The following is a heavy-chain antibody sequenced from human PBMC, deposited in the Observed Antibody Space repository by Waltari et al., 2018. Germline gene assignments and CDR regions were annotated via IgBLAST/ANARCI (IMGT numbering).Heavy chain of an antibody. CDR1: GFTVSSNY. D-gene: IGHD6-19*01. CDR2: SYSGGTT. Sequence: EVQLVESGGGLVQPGGSLRLSCAASGFTVSSNYMNWVRQAPGKGMEWVSVSYSGGTTYYADSVKGRFSISRDNSKNTLYLQMNSRRAEDTAVYYCAREGYSSGFDFWGQGTLVIVSS. J-gene: IGHJ4*02. CDR3: AREGYSSGFDF. V-gene: IGHV3-66*02.